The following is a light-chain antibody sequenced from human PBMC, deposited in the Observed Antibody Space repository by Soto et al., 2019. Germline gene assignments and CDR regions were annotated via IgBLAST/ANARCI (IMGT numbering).Light chain of an antibody. Sequence: QSVLTQPPSASAAPGQEVTISCSGSSSNIGGNSVSWYQQLPGTAPKLLIYDDNKRPSGIPDRFSRSKSGTSATLGITGFQTGDEADYYCGSWDSSLSAYVFGTGTKVTVL. V-gene: IGLV1-51*01. CDR3: GSWDSSLSAYV. CDR1: SSNIGGNS. CDR2: DDN. J-gene: IGLJ1*01.